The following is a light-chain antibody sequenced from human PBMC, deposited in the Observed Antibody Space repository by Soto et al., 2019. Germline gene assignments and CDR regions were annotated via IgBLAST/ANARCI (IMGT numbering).Light chain of an antibody. Sequence: DIQMTQSPSTLSASVGDRVTITCRASQSLGNWLAWYQQKPGKAPKLLIYKASTLEGGVPSRFSGSGSGTEFTLTISSLQPDDFATYYCQQYKTFGQGTRVELQ. CDR1: QSLGNW. V-gene: IGKV1-5*03. J-gene: IGKJ1*01. CDR2: KAS. CDR3: QQYKT.